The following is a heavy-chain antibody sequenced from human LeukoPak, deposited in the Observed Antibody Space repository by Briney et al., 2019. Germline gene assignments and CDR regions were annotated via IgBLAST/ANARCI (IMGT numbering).Heavy chain of an antibody. Sequence: ASVKVSCKASGYTFNGYYIHWVRQAPGQGLEWMGWINPNSGGTNYAQRFQGRVTMTRDTSINTVYMELSRLRSDDTAVYYCAKTPPVSPYYFDYWGQGTLVTVSS. D-gene: IGHD3-16*01. V-gene: IGHV1-2*02. J-gene: IGHJ4*02. CDR3: AKTPPVSPYYFDY. CDR2: INPNSGGT. CDR1: GYTFNGYY.